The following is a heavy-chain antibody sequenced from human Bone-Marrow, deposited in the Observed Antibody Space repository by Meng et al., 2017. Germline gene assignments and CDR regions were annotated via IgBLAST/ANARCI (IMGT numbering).Heavy chain of an antibody. CDR3: ARGGVRGGIDY. CDR2: INHSGST. D-gene: IGHD3-10*01. J-gene: IGHJ4*02. Sequence: VQLVQWGAGRVKPSETLSLTCAVYGGSLMGYSGSWIRQPPGKGVEWIGEINHSGSTNYNPSLKSRVTISVDTSKNQFSLTLSSVTAADTAVYYCARGGVRGGIDYWGQGTLVTVSS. CDR1: GGSLMGYS. V-gene: IGHV4-34*01.